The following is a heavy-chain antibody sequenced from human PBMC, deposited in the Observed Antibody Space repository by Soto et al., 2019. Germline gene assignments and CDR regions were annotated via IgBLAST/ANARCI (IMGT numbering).Heavy chain of an antibody. Sequence: QVQLVESGGGVVQPGRSLRLSCAASGFTFSSYGMHWVRQAPGKGLEWVAVISYDGSNKYYADSVKGRFTISRDNSKNTLYLQMRSLRAEDTAVYYCVKDGSSGWPYYYDMDVWGQGTTVTVSS. CDR2: ISYDGSNK. V-gene: IGHV3-30*18. CDR3: VKDGSSGWPYYYDMDV. D-gene: IGHD6-19*01. CDR1: GFTFSSYG. J-gene: IGHJ6*02.